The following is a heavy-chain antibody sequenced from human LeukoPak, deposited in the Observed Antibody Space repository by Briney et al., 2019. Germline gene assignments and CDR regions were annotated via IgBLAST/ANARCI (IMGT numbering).Heavy chain of an antibody. J-gene: IGHJ3*02. V-gene: IGHV4-59*08. Sequence: SETLSLTCTVSGGSITSYYWNWIRQPPGKGLELIGDIYYSGSTNYNPSLKSRVTILVDTSKNQFSLRLRSVTAADTAVYYCAREYSSSSGRRAFDIWGQGTMVTVSS. CDR2: IYYSGST. D-gene: IGHD6-6*01. CDR3: AREYSSSSGRRAFDI. CDR1: GGSITSYY.